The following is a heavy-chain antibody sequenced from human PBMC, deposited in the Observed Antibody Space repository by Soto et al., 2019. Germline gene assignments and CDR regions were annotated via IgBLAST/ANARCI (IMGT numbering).Heavy chain of an antibody. V-gene: IGHV3-23*01. Sequence: GGSLRLSCAASGFTFSSYAMSWVRQAPGKGLEWVSAISGSGGSTYYADSVKGRFTISRDNSKNALYLQMNSLRAEDTAVYYCAKGVYSSGLFDWFDPWGQGTLVTVSS. CDR2: ISGSGGST. CDR1: GFTFSSYA. J-gene: IGHJ5*02. CDR3: AKGVYSSGLFDWFDP. D-gene: IGHD6-19*01.